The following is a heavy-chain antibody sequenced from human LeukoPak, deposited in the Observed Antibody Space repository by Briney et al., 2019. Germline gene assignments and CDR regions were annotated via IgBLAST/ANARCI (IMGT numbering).Heavy chain of an antibody. CDR2: INHSGST. J-gene: IGHJ4*02. D-gene: IGHD3-22*01. CDR3: ATDSSGSTYYFDY. CDR1: GGSFSGYY. Sequence: SETLSLTCAVYGGSFSGYYWSWIRQPPGKGLEWIGEINHSGSTNYNPSLKSRVTISLDKSKNQFSLKLSSVTAADTAVYYCATDSSGSTYYFDYWGQGTLVTVSS. V-gene: IGHV4-34*01.